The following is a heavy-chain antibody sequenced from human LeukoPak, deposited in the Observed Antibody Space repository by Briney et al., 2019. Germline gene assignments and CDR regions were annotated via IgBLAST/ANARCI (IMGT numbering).Heavy chain of an antibody. CDR3: ARGPYGDYVDAFDI. J-gene: IGHJ3*02. CDR2: ISGSGGST. V-gene: IGHV3-23*01. Sequence: GGSLRLSCAASGFIFSSYAMSWVRQAPGKGLEWVSAISGSGGSTYYADSVKGRFTISRDNAKNSLYLQMNSLRAEDTAMYYCARGPYGDYVDAFDIWGQGTMVTVSS. CDR1: GFIFSSYA. D-gene: IGHD4-17*01.